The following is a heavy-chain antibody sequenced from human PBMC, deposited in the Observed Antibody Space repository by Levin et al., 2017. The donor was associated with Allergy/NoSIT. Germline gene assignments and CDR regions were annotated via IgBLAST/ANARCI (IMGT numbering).Heavy chain of an antibody. CDR2: IIPVFHTT. V-gene: IGHV1-69*13. J-gene: IGHJ6*02. D-gene: IGHD1-7*01. CDR3: VVTENWNYNPTNYYFYGMDV. Sequence: GASVKVSCKASGGPFRSFAISWVRQAPGQGLEWMGGIIPVFHTTHYAQKLQGRVTITADESTSTADESTSTSYMELSNLRSEDTAVYYCVVTENWNYNPTNYYFYGMDVWGQGTTVIVSS. CDR1: GGPFRSFA.